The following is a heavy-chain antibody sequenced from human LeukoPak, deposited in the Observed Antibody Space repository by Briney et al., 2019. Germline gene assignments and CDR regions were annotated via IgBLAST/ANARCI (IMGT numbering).Heavy chain of an antibody. CDR1: GFTVSSIA. Sequence: QTGGSLRLSCAASGFTVSSIAMTWVRQAPGKGLEWVSSIRSNGDTTYNADSVKGRFTISRDNSKNTLYLQMNSLRVEDTAIYYCAKGPELDDGVFDSWGQGTLVTVSS. D-gene: IGHD1-1*01. CDR3: AKGPELDDGVFDS. J-gene: IGHJ4*02. CDR2: IRSNGDTT. V-gene: IGHV3-23*01.